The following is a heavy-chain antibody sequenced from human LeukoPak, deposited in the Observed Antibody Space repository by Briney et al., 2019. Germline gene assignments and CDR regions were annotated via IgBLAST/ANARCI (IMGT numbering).Heavy chain of an antibody. CDR3: ARKVAAPDY. V-gene: IGHV3-23*01. J-gene: IGHJ4*02. CDR2: ISGGGVST. D-gene: IGHD6-19*01. CDR1: AFTVSHTY. Sequence: GGSLRLSCPASAFTVSHTYMGWVRQAPEKGLQWVSAISGGGVSTYYADSVRGRFTISRDNSKNTLYLQMNSLRAEDTAVYYCARKVAAPDYWGQGTLVTVSS.